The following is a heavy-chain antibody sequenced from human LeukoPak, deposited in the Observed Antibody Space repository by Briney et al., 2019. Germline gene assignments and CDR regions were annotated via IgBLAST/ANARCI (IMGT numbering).Heavy chain of an antibody. D-gene: IGHD4-17*01. J-gene: IGHJ4*02. CDR3: AKSFLQNCGDMPQYYFDY. CDR2: ISGSGDDT. CDR1: GFIFSNYA. V-gene: IGHV3-23*01. Sequence: GESLRLSCAASGFIFSNYAMNWVRQAPGKGLEWVSAISGSGDDTYYADSVKGLFTISRDNSKNTLYLQMNSLRAEDTAVYHCAKSFLQNCGDMPQYYFDYWGQGTLVTVSS.